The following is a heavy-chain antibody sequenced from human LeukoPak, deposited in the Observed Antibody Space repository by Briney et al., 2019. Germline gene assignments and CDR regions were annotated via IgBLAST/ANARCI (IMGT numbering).Heavy chain of an antibody. CDR1: GFTFSTYA. J-gene: IGHJ4*02. D-gene: IGHD6-13*01. V-gene: IGHV3-30-3*01. Sequence: QPGGSLRLSCAASGFTFSTYAIHWVRQAPGKGLEWVAVISYDGNNKYYADSVKGRFTISRDNSKNTLYLQMTSLRAEDTAVYYCASSLIAEGSQYWGQGTLVTVS. CDR3: ASSLIAEGSQY. CDR2: ISYDGNNK.